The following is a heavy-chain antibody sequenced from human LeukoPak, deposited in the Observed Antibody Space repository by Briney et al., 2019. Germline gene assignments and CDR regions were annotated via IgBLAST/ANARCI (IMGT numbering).Heavy chain of an antibody. V-gene: IGHV3-7*05. D-gene: IGHD6-13*01. CDR1: GFTFSSYS. CDR3: ARSFSSSWYGDFDY. Sequence: GGSLRLSCAASGFTFSSYSMNWVRQAPGKGLEWVANIKQDGSDKYYVDSVKGRFTISRDNAKNSLYLQMNSLRAEDTAVYYCARSFSSSWYGDFDYWGQEPWSPSPQ. J-gene: IGHJ4*01. CDR2: IKQDGSDK.